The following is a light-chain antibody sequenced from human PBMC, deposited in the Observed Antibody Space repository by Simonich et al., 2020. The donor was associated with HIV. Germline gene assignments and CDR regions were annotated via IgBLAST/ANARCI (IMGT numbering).Light chain of an antibody. V-gene: IGLV3-19*01. CDR3: NSRDSSGNQV. CDR1: SLRSYY. J-gene: IGLJ2*01. CDR2: GKN. Sequence: SSELTQDPAVSVALGQTVRITCQGDSLRSYYASWYQQTPGQAPVLVIYGKNNRPSGIPDRFSGSSSGNTASLTITGAQAEDEADYYCNSRDSSGNQVFGGGTKLTVL.